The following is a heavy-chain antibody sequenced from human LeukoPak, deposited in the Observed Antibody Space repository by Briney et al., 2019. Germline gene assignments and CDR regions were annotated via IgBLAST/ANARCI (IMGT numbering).Heavy chain of an antibody. CDR1: GFTFSSEA. CDR2: ISPAGGTT. Sequence: GGSLRLSCAVSGFTFSSEAMGWVRQLPGGGLEWVSTISPAGGTTYYAESMKGRFTISRDNSKSTLYLQMNSLRAEDTAVYYCAKTPSFGGGDAFDIWGQGTMVTVSS. CDR3: AKTPSFGGGDAFDI. V-gene: IGHV3-23*01. J-gene: IGHJ3*02. D-gene: IGHD3-16*01.